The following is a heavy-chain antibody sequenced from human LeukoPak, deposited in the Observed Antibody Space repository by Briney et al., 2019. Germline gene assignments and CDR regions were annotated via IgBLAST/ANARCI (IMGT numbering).Heavy chain of an antibody. V-gene: IGHV3-33*01. D-gene: IGHD3-3*01. CDR3: ARDRFLEWAFDY. Sequence: HPGGSLRLSCAASGFTFSSYGMHWVRQAPGKGLEWVAVIWYDGSNKYYADSVKGRFTIPRDNSKNTLYLQMNSLRAEDTAVYYCARDRFLEWAFDYWGQGTLVTVSS. CDR1: GFTFSSYG. CDR2: IWYDGSNK. J-gene: IGHJ4*02.